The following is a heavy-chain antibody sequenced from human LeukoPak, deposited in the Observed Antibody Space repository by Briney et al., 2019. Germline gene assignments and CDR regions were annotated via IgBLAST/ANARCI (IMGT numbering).Heavy chain of an antibody. J-gene: IGHJ4*02. Sequence: SETLSLTCTVSGGSISSYYWSWIRQPPGKGLEWIGYIYYSGSTNYNPSLKSRLSLSVDTSKNQISLRLSSATAADTAVYYCARVVFSYCSGGTCPYFDYWGQGTLVTVSS. CDR3: ARVVFSYCSGGTCPYFDY. CDR2: IYYSGST. D-gene: IGHD2-15*01. V-gene: IGHV4-59*01. CDR1: GGSISSYY.